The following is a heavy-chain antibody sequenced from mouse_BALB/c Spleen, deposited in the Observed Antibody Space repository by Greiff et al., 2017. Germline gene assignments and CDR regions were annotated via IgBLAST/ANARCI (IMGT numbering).Heavy chain of an antibody. Sequence: EVQLVESGAELVKPGASVKLSCTASGFNIKDTYMHWVKQRPEQGLEWIGRIDPANGNTKYDPKFQGKATITADTSSNTAYLQLSSLTSEDTAVYYCARQGGSSPWFAYWGQGTLVTVSA. CDR3: ARQGGSSPWFAY. D-gene: IGHD1-1*01. CDR2: IDPANGNT. V-gene: IGHV14-3*02. J-gene: IGHJ3*01. CDR1: GFNIKDTY.